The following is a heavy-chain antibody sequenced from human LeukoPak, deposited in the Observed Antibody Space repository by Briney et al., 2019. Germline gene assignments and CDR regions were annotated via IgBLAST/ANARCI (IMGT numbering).Heavy chain of an antibody. J-gene: IGHJ6*03. CDR3: ARDFDFWSGYHYMDV. CDR1: GYTFTSYY. Sequence: GASVKVSCKASGYTFTSYYMHWVRQAPGQGLEWMGIINPSDGSTSYAQKFQGRVTMTRDMSTSTVYMELSSLRSEDTAVYYCARDFDFWSGYHYMDVWGKGTTVTVSS. D-gene: IGHD3-3*01. CDR2: INPSDGST. V-gene: IGHV1-46*01.